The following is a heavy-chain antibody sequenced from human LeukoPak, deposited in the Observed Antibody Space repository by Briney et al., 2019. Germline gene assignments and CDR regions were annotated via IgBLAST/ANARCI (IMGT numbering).Heavy chain of an antibody. J-gene: IGHJ4*02. CDR3: ARVRVAVGVDY. V-gene: IGHV4-34*01. D-gene: IGHD2-15*01. CDR2: INHCGHT. CDR1: GGSFSDYY. Sequence: SETLSLTCAVYGGSFSDYYWSWIRQPPGKGLEWIGEINHCGHTSYNPSLKSRVTISVDTSKNQFSLRIISVTAADTAVYYCARVRVAVGVDYWGQGNLVTVSS.